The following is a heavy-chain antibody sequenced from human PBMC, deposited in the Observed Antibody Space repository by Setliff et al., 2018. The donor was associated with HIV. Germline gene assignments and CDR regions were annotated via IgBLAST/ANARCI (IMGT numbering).Heavy chain of an antibody. CDR3: LLDVPLILRTSPPL. D-gene: IGHD1-7*01. V-gene: IGHV4-34*01. Sequence: PSETLSLTCSVSGGSLSNYYWSWIRQPPGKGLEWIGEINHSGNTTYNPSLKSRVTMPVDTTKNQFSLKLNTVTAADTATYYCLLDVPLILRTSPPLWGQGTPVTVSS. CDR1: GGSLSNYY. CDR2: INHSGNT. J-gene: IGHJ4*02.